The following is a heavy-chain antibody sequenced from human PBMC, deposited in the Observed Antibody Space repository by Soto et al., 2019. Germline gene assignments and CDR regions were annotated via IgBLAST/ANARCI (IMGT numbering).Heavy chain of an antibody. CDR3: ARSPSMVTRYYYYGMDV. J-gene: IGHJ6*02. Sequence: PGGSLRLSCAASGFTFSSYSMNWVRQAPGKGLEWVSSISSSSSYIYYADSVKGRFTISRDNAKNSLYLQMNSLRAEDTAVYYCARSPSMVTRYYYYGMDVWGQGTTVTVSS. CDR1: GFTFSSYS. D-gene: IGHD5-18*01. V-gene: IGHV3-21*01. CDR2: ISSSSSYI.